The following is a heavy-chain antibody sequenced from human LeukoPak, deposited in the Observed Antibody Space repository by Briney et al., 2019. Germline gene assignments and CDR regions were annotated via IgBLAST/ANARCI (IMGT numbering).Heavy chain of an antibody. J-gene: IGHJ4*02. D-gene: IGHD1-26*01. CDR3: ARAYGIVGASDY. Sequence: GGSLRLSCAASGFTFSSYSMNWVRQAPGKGLEWVSSISSSSSYIYYADSVKGRFTISRDNAKNSLYLQMNSLRAEDTAVYYCARAYGIVGASDYWGQGTLVTVSS. CDR2: ISSSSSYI. CDR1: GFTFSSYS. V-gene: IGHV3-21*01.